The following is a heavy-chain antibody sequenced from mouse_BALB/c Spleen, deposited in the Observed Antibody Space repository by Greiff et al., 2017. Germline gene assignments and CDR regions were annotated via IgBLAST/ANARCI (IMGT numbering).Heavy chain of an antibody. CDR3: ASGAGDFDVGAMDY. J-gene: IGHJ4*01. CDR2: ISDGGSYT. CDR1: GFTFSDYY. V-gene: IGHV5-4*02. Sequence: EVQLVESGGGLVKPGGSLKLSCAASGFTFSDYYMHWVRQTPEKRLEWVATISDGGSYTYYPDSVKGRITISRDNAENTLYLQMSSLNSEDTDMYYCASGAGDFDVGAMDYWGQGTSVTVSS.